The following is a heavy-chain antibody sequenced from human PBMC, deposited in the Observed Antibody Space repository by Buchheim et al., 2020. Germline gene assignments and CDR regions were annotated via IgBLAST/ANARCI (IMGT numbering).Heavy chain of an antibody. CDR2: INPSGGST. Sequence: QVQLVQSGAEVKKPGASVKVSCKASGYTFTSYYMHWVRQAPGQGLEWMGIINPSGGSTSYAQKFQGRVSMTRDTSTSTVYMELSSLRSEDTAVYYCARGEESSDYYDILTGFGLFDYWGQGTL. D-gene: IGHD3-9*01. CDR1: GYTFTSYY. J-gene: IGHJ4*02. V-gene: IGHV1-46*01. CDR3: ARGEESSDYYDILTGFGLFDY.